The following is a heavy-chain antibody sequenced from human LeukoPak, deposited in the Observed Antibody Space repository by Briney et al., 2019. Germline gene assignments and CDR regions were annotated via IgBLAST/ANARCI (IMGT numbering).Heavy chain of an antibody. CDR3: ASDETTVTISGFY. D-gene: IGHD4-11*01. CDR1: GFTFSSYS. V-gene: IGHV4-34*01. Sequence: KPGGSLRLSCAASGFTFSSYSMNWIRQPPGKGLEWIGEINHSGSTNYNPSFKSRVTISVDTSKNQFSLKLSSVTAADTAVYYCASDETTVTISGFYWGQGTLVTVSS. CDR2: INHSGST. J-gene: IGHJ4*02.